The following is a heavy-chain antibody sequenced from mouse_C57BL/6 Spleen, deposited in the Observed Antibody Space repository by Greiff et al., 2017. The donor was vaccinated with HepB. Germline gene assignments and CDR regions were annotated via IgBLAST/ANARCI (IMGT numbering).Heavy chain of an antibody. CDR2: IDPSDSYT. J-gene: IGHJ2*01. V-gene: IGHV1-59*01. D-gene: IGHD2-4*01. CDR3: ARTPKSYDYEADY. Sequence: VQLQQPGAELVRPGTSVKLSCKASGYTFTSYWMHWVKQRPGQGLEWIGVIDPSDSYTNYNQKFKGKATLTVDTSSSTAYMQLSSLTSEDSAVYYCARTPKSYDYEADYWGQGTTLTVSS. CDR1: GYTFTSYW.